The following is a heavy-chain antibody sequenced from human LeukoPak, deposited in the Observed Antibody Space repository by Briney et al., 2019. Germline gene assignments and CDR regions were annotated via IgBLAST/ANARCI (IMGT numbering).Heavy chain of an antibody. J-gene: IGHJ4*02. CDR1: GGTFSSYA. V-gene: IGHV1-69*06. CDR2: IIPIFGTA. Sequence: ASVKVSCKASGGTFSSYAISWVRQAPGQGPEWMGRIIPIFGTANYAQKFQGRVTITADKSTSTAYMELSSLRSEETAVYYCARVGGAEGDQEDNGYSGYGWGQGTLVTVSS. D-gene: IGHD5-12*01. CDR3: ARVGGAEGDQEDNGYSGYG.